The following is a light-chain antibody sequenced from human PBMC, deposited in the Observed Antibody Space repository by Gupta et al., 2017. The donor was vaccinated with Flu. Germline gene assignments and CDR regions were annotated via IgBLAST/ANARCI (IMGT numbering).Light chain of an antibody. CDR2: GAS. CDR1: QSVSSSY. CDR3: QQYGSSPRT. V-gene: IGKV3-20*01. Sequence: DIVLTQSPGTLSLSPGERATLSCRASQSVSSSYLAWYQQKPGQAPRLLIYGASRRATGIPDRFSGRGSGTDFTLTISRLEPEDFAVYYCQQYGSSPRTFGPGTKVDIK. J-gene: IGKJ3*01.